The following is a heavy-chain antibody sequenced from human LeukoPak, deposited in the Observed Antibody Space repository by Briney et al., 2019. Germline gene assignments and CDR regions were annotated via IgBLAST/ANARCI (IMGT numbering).Heavy chain of an antibody. V-gene: IGHV3-7*01. CDR2: IKEDGSET. Sequence: GGSMRLSCAVSGFTFSTYWMSWVRQAPGKGLEWVANIKEDGSETYYVDSLKGRFTISRDNVKNSLYLQINSLRADDSAVYYCARDSFETDIDYWGQGTLVTVSS. CDR1: GFTFSTYW. D-gene: IGHD1-14*01. CDR3: ARDSFETDIDY. J-gene: IGHJ4*02.